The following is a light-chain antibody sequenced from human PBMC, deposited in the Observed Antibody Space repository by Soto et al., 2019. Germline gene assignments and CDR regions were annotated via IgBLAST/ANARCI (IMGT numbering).Light chain of an antibody. V-gene: IGKV3-15*01. Sequence: EMVMTQSPATLSVSPGERVTLSCRASRSISNNLAWYQQKPGQAPRLLIYGASTRATGIPARFSGSGSGTEFTLTINSLHSEDFAMYYCQPHNNWPVVTFGGGTRVEIK. J-gene: IGKJ4*01. CDR3: QPHNNWPVVT. CDR1: RSISNN. CDR2: GAS.